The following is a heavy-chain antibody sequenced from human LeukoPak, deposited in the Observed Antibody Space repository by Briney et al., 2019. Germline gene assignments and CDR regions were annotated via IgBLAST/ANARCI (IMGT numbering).Heavy chain of an antibody. CDR2: IYDNGNT. J-gene: IGHJ4*02. Sequence: SETLSLTCTVSGGPISSYYWSWIRQPPGEGLEWIGYIYDNGNTNYNPSLKSRVTISVDTSKNQFSLKLNSVTAADTAVYYCARRAVRGDLDYWGQGTLVTVSS. V-gene: IGHV4-59*01. D-gene: IGHD3-10*01. CDR3: ARRAVRGDLDY. CDR1: GGPISSYY.